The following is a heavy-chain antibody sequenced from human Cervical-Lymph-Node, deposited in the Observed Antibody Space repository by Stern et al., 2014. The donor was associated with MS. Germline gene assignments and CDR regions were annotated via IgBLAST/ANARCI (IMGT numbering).Heavy chain of an antibody. D-gene: IGHD2-15*01. CDR2: IIPIFGTA. V-gene: IGHV1-69*01. CDR1: GGTFNVYA. CDR3: ARDGRHRDNYGLDV. Sequence: VQLVQSGAEVKKPGSSVKVSCQASGGTFNVYAINWLRQAPGQGLEWMGGIIPIFGTAHYAQKFPGRVTITADESTRTSSMQLSSLRSNDTAVYYCARDGRHRDNYGLDVWGQGTTVIVSS. J-gene: IGHJ6*02.